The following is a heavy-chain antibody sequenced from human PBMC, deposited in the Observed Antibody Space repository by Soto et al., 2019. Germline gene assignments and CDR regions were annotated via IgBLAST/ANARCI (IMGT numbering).Heavy chain of an antibody. V-gene: IGHV3-15*01. J-gene: IGHJ6*02. Sequence: GSLRLSCAASGFTFSNAWMSWVRQAPGKGLEWVGRIKSKTDGGTTDYAAPVKGRFTISRDDSKNTLYLQMNSLKTEDTAVYYCTGARRNPHFRYYYYGMDVWGQGTTVTVS. CDR3: TGARRNPHFRYYYYGMDV. CDR2: IKSKTDGGTT. CDR1: GFTFSNAW. D-gene: IGHD6-6*01.